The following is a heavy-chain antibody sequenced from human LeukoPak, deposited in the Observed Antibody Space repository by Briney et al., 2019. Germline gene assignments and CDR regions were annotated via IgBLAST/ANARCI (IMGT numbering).Heavy chain of an antibody. D-gene: IGHD1-14*01. CDR2: IHRSGSP. CDR1: LDSTTSNF. V-gene: IGHV4-4*02. J-gene: IGHJ4*02. Sequence: SETLSLTCTVSLDSTTSNFWSWVRQPPGKGLEWIGEIHRSGSPNYNPSLQRRVTISIDRSRNQIVLELSSVTAADTAVYYCAREILGGFNPGGYWGQGTLVTVSS. CDR3: AREILGGFNPGGY.